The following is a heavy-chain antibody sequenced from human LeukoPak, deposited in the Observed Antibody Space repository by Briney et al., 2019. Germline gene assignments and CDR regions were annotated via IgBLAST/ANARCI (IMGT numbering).Heavy chain of an antibody. CDR3: LRDPSTSWGGVGC. CDR1: GFTFSTYS. Sequence: GGSLRLSCTASGFTFSTYSMNWVRQAPGKGLEWVSSISSTSNYIYYADSLKGRFTISRDNAKNSLYLQMNSLRAEDTAVYYCLRDPSTSWGGVGCWGQGTLVSLSS. J-gene: IGHJ4*02. V-gene: IGHV3-21*01. D-gene: IGHD2-2*01. CDR2: ISSTSNYI.